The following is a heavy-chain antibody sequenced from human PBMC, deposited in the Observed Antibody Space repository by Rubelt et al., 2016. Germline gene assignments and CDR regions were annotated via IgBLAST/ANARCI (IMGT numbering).Heavy chain of an antibody. D-gene: IGHD1-7*01. CDR3: ARDLSGTSDY. Sequence: VQPGGSLRLSCAASGLTFSTYWMHWVRQAPGKGLGWVSHIKSDGSSTNYADSVEGRFTISRDRAKNSLYLQMNSLRAEDTAVYYCARDLSGTSDYWGQGTLVTVSS. CDR2: IKSDGSST. J-gene: IGHJ4*02. V-gene: IGHV3-74*01. CDR1: GLTFSTYW.